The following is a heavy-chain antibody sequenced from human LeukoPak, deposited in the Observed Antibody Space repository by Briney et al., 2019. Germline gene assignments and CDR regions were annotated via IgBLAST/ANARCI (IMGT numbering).Heavy chain of an antibody. CDR3: AKRLANYYYGMDV. J-gene: IGHJ6*02. CDR2: ISYDGSNK. V-gene: IGHV3-30*18. CDR1: GFTFSSYG. Sequence: GGSLRLSCAASGFTFSSYGMHWVRQAPGKGLEWVAVISYDGSNKCYADSVKGRFTISRDNSKNTLYLQMNSLRAEDTAVYYCAKRLANYYYGMDVWGQGTTVTVSS. D-gene: IGHD5-12*01.